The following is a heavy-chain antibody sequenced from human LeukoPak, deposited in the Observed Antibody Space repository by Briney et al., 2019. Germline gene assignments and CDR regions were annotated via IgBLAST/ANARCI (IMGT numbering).Heavy chain of an antibody. CDR3: ARIGYSSSSIDY. V-gene: IGHV3-48*04. CDR2: ISSSSSTK. CDR1: GFTFNSYS. Sequence: GGSLRLSCAASGFTFNSYSMSWVRQAPGKGLEWISYISSSSSTKYYVDSVKGRLTISRDNAKSSVYLQVNSLRAKDTALYYCARIGYSSSSIDYWGQGTLVTVSS. J-gene: IGHJ4*02. D-gene: IGHD6-13*01.